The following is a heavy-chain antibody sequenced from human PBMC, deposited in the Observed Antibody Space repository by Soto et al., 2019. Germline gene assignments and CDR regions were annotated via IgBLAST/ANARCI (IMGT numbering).Heavy chain of an antibody. CDR2: IKSKVDGGTA. J-gene: IGHJ6*02. V-gene: IGHV3-15*01. D-gene: IGHD2-2*01. CDR3: TTLSYLYYDGMDV. Sequence: AGGSLRLSCAASGFTFSNAWMNWVRQGPGKGLEWLGRIKSKVDGGTADYGAATKGRFNISRDDLKNMLYLQMNSLKPDDTAVYYCTTLSYLYYDGMDVWGQGTTVTVSS. CDR1: GFTFSNAW.